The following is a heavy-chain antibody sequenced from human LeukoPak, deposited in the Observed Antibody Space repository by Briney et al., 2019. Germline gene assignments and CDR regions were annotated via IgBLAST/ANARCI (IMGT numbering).Heavy chain of an antibody. CDR2: IYYSGST. CDR1: GGSFSGYY. CDR3: ARSYYCSGGSCYQIDY. J-gene: IGHJ4*02. Sequence: PSETLSLTCAVYGGSFSGYYWSWIRQPPGKGLEWIGYIYYSGSTNYNPSLKSRVTISVDTSKNQFSLKLSSVTAADTAVYYCARSYYCSGGSCYQIDYWGQGTLVTVSS. D-gene: IGHD2-15*01. V-gene: IGHV4-59*01.